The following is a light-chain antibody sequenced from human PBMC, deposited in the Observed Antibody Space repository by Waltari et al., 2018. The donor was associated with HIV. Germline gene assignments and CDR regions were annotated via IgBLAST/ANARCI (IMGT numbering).Light chain of an antibody. CDR1: TPDVGRYAY. Sequence: QSALTQPHSSSGSPGPSVPISCTGATPDVGRYAYVSCYQPHPHKAPKLILYEVIQRPSGFPDRFSGSKSGNTASLTVSGLQAEDESYYYCSAYAGNNIVRFGGGTKLTVL. CDR2: EVI. V-gene: IGLV2-8*01. CDR3: SAYAGNNIVR. J-gene: IGLJ2*01.